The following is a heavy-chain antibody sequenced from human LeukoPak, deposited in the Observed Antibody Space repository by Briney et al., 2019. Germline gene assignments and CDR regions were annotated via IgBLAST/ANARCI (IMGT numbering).Heavy chain of an antibody. J-gene: IGHJ4*02. CDR2: INPGNGNT. CDR3: ASDGYSYGFDY. D-gene: IGHD5-18*01. V-gene: IGHV1-3*01. Sequence: ASVKVSCKASGYTFTNFGIHWVRQAPGQRLKWMGWINPGNGNTKYSQKIQGRVTITRDTSASTAYMELSSVRSEDSAVYYCASDGYSYGFDYWGQGTLVTVPS. CDR1: GYTFTNFG.